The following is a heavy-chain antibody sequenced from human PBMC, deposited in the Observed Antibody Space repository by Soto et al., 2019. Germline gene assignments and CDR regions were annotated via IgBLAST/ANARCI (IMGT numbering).Heavy chain of an antibody. CDR3: ARDLVGATVGFDY. Sequence: QVQLQQWGAGLLKPSETLSLTCAVYGGSFSGYYWSWIRQPPGKGLEWIGEINHSGSTNYNPSLKSRVTISVDTSKSQFSLKLSSVTAADTAVYYCARDLVGATVGFDYWGQGTLVTVSS. V-gene: IGHV4-34*01. J-gene: IGHJ4*02. CDR2: INHSGST. CDR1: GGSFSGYY. D-gene: IGHD1-26*01.